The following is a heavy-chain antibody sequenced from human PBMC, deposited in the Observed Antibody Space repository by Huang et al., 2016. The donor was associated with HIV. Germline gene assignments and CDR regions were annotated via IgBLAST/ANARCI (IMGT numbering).Heavy chain of an antibody. D-gene: IGHD3-22*01. CDR3: ARGPDYYDSSGREAFDI. Sequence: QVQLQQWGAGLLKPSETLSLTCAVYGGSFSGYYWSWLRQPPGKGREWIGEINHSGITNYNPSLKSVVTISGDTSKTQFSLKLNAGTAADTAVYYCARGPDYYDSSGREAFDIWGQGTMVTVSS. J-gene: IGHJ3*02. CDR1: GGSFSGYY. V-gene: IGHV4-34*01. CDR2: INHSGIT.